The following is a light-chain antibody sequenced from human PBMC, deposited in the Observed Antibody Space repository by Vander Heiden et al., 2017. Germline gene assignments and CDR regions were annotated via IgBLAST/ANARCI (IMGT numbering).Light chain of an antibody. CDR2: DAS. Sequence: TPSPATLSLSPGERATLSCRASQSVSSYLACYQQKPGQAPRLLIYDASNRATGIPARFSGSGSGTDFTLTISSLEPEDFAVYYCQQRSNWPTFGQGTKLEIK. CDR3: QQRSNWPT. CDR1: QSVSSY. J-gene: IGKJ2*01. V-gene: IGKV3-11*01.